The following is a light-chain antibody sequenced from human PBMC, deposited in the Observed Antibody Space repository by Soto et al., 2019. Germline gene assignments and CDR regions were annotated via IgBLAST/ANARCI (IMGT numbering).Light chain of an antibody. CDR3: QKLNSYPPLT. Sequence: DSQLIPSPSFMSAAVVYIFPIIVRSSQDISSYLAWYQQKPVKAPSLMIYDASTLQSGVPPRFSGSGSGTEFTLTIRSLKPEDFANSYCQKLNSYPPLTCGGG. CDR2: DAS. V-gene: IGKV1-9*01. J-gene: IGKJ4*01. CDR1: QDISSY.